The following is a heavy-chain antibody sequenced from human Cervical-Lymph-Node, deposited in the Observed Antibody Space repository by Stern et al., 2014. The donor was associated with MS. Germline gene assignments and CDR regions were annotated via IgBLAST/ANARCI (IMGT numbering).Heavy chain of an antibody. D-gene: IGHD3-22*01. CDR2: IYWDDDK. J-gene: IGHJ4*02. CDR1: GFSLSTSGVG. CDR3: AHRQTPYYDSSGVQGLDY. Sequence: ESGPTLVKPTQTLTLTCTFSGFSLSTSGVGVGWIRQPPGKALEWLALIYWDDDKRYSPSLKSRLTITKDTSKNQVVLTMTNMDPVDTATYYCAHRQTPYYDSSGVQGLDYWGQGTLGTVSS. V-gene: IGHV2-5*02.